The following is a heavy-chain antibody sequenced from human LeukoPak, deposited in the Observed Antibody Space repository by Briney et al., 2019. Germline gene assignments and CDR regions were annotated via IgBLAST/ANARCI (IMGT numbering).Heavy chain of an antibody. CDR2: IYTSGST. CDR1: GGSISSGSHY. V-gene: IGHV4-61*02. D-gene: IGHD3-3*01. J-gene: IGHJ4*02. CDR3: ASTPYDFWSGYGGLDY. Sequence: SQTLSLACTVSGGSISSGSHYWSWIRQPAGKGLEWIGRIYTSGSTNYNPSLKSRVTISVDTSKNQFSLKLSSVTAADTAVYYCASTPYDFWSGYGGLDYWGQGTLVTVSS.